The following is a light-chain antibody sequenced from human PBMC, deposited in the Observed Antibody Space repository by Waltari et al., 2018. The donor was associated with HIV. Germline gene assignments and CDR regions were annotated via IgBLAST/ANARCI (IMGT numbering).Light chain of an antibody. V-gene: IGLV7-46*01. CDR2: NTS. J-gene: IGLJ2*01. CDR1: PAAVPRGHS. CDR3: LLSYSGTVV. Sequence: QAVVTQAPSLTVSPGGTVTLTCGSSPAAVPRGHSPYWFQQTPGQAPRTLIYNTSNNHSWTPARFSGSLLGGRAALTLSGAQPEDEAEYYCLLSYSGTVVFGGGTKLTVL.